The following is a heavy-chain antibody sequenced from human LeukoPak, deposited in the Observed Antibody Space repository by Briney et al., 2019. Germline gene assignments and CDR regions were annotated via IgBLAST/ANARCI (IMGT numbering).Heavy chain of an antibody. J-gene: IGHJ6*02. V-gene: IGHV3-7*01. CDR3: ARLRRGSRGYWRYYYGMDV. CDR2: IKQDGSEK. Sequence: GGSLRLSCAASGFTFNSYWMSWVRQAPGKGLGWVANIKQDGSEKYYVDSVKGRFTISRDNAKNSLYLQMNSLRAEDTAVYYCARLRRGSRGYWRYYYGMDVWGQGTTVTVSS. CDR1: GFTFNSYW. D-gene: IGHD3-22*01.